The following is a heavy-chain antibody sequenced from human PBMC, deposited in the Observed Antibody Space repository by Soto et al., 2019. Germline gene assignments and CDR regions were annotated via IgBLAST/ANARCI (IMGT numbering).Heavy chain of an antibody. CDR1: GFTFSSYA. CDR3: ARDRGYYDSSGPNSDYGMDV. J-gene: IGHJ6*02. D-gene: IGHD3-22*01. Sequence: ESGGGVVQPGRSLRLSCAASGFTFSSYAMHWVRQAPGKGLEWVAVISYDGSNKYYADSVKGRFTISRDNSKNTLYLQMNSLRAEDTAVYYCARDRGYYDSSGPNSDYGMDVWGQGTTVTVSS. CDR2: ISYDGSNK. V-gene: IGHV3-30-3*01.